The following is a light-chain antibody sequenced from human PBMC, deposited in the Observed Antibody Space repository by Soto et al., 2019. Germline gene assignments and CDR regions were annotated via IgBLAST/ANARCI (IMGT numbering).Light chain of an antibody. Sequence: QSALTQPASVSGSPGQSITISCTGTSSDVGDYNYVSWYQQHPGKAPKLMIYEVSNRPSGVSNRFSGSKSGNTASLTISGLQAEDEADYYCSSYTRSSTLYVFVTGTKLTVL. V-gene: IGLV2-14*01. CDR1: SSDVGDYNY. CDR2: EVS. CDR3: SSYTRSSTLYV. J-gene: IGLJ1*01.